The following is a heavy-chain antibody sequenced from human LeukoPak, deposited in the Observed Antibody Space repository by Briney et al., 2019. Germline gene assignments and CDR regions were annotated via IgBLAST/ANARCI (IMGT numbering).Heavy chain of an antibody. Sequence: GGSLRLSCAASGFTFSSTSMSWVRQAPGKGLEWFAVTVGGGDGTYYADSVKGRSTISRDNSNNTLYLQMNSLRAEDTAVYYCAKLTTSWGQGTLVTVSS. CDR1: GFTFSSTS. CDR2: TVGGGDGT. D-gene: IGHD4-11*01. J-gene: IGHJ4*02. CDR3: AKLTTS. V-gene: IGHV3-23*01.